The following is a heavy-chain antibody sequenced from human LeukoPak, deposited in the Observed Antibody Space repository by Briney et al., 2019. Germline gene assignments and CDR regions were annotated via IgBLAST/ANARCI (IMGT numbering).Heavy chain of an antibody. Sequence: SVKVSCKASGGTFSSYAISWVRQAPGRGLEWMGRIIPILGIANYAQKFQGRVTITADKSTSTAYMELSSLRSEDTAVYYCAREVGLDIVVVVAGGVFDYWGQGTLVTVSS. CDR2: IIPILGIA. J-gene: IGHJ4*02. V-gene: IGHV1-69*04. CDR3: AREVGLDIVVVVAGGVFDY. CDR1: GGTFSSYA. D-gene: IGHD2-15*01.